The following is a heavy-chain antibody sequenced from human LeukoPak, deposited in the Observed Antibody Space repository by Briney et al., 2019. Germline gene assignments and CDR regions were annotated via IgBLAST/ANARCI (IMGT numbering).Heavy chain of an antibody. CDR2: IIGSAVNT. J-gene: IGHJ4*02. CDR3: AKYTSGTSYRGLDQ. Sequence: GGSLRLSFGASGLTVSSYAMSWVRQAPGKGLEWVSTIIGSAVNTYYADSVKGRFTISRDDSKNTVYLQMNSLRAEDTAVYSCAKYTSGTSYRGLDQWGQGTLVTVSS. D-gene: IGHD3-10*01. V-gene: IGHV3-23*01. CDR1: GLTVSSYA.